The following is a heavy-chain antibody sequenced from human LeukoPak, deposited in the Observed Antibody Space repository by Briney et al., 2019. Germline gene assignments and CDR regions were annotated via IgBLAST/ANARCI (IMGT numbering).Heavy chain of an antibody. V-gene: IGHV4-59*01. D-gene: IGHD6-13*01. CDR2: IYYSGST. J-gene: IGHJ5*02. Sequence: SETLSLTCTVSGGSISSYCWSWIRQPPGKGLEWIGYIYYSGSTNYNPSLKSRVTISVDTSKNQFSLKLSSVTAADTAVYYCARLVAAAGISQYNWFDPWGQGTLVTVSS. CDR3: ARLVAAAGISQYNWFDP. CDR1: GGSISSYC.